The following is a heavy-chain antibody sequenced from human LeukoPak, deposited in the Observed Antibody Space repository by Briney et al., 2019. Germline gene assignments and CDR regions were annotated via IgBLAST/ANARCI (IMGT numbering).Heavy chain of an antibody. D-gene: IGHD2-2*02. CDR1: GFTFDDCA. CDR3: AKAGYCSSTSCYNLDY. Sequence: GGSLRLSCAASGFTFDDCAMHWVRHAPGKGLEWVSGISWNSGSIGYADSVKGRFTISRDNAKNSLYLQMNSLRAEDTALYYCAKAGYCSSTSCYNLDYWGQGTLVTVSS. J-gene: IGHJ4*02. V-gene: IGHV3-9*01. CDR2: ISWNSGSI.